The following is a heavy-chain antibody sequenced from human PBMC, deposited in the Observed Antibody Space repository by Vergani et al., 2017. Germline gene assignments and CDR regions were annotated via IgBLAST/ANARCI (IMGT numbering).Heavy chain of an antibody. V-gene: IGHV1-2*02. CDR1: GYTFTGYY. D-gene: IGHD3-16*01. Sequence: QVQLVQSGAEVKKPGASVKVSCKASGYTFTGYYMHWVRQAPGQGLEWMGWINPNSGGTNYAQKFQGRVTMTRDTSISTAYMELSRLRSDDTAVYYCATVSMITFGGVITRSDAFDIWGQGTMVTVSS. CDR2: INPNSGGT. CDR3: ATVSMITFGGVITRSDAFDI. J-gene: IGHJ3*02.